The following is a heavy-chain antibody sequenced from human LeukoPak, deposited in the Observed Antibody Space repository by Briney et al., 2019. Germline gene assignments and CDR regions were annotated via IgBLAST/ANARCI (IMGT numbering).Heavy chain of an antibody. Sequence: SQTLSLTCTVSGGSISSGDYYWSWIPQPPGKGLEWIGYIYYSGSTYYNPSLRSRVTISVDTSKNQYSLKLNSVTAADTAVYYCAGAMLSYYYGMDVWAQGTTVTVSS. CDR2: IYYSGST. J-gene: IGHJ6*02. D-gene: IGHD2-2*01. V-gene: IGHV4-30-4*01. CDR3: AGAMLSYYYGMDV. CDR1: GGSISSGDYY.